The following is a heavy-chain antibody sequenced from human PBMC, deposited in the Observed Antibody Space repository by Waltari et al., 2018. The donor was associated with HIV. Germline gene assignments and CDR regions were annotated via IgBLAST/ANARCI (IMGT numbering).Heavy chain of an antibody. Sequence: EVLLVESGGGSVQPGGSLRLSCAASGFAFRNYWMSWVRQAPGKGLEWVSNIKEDGSETYYVDSLKGRFTISRDSAKNSLFLQMKTLRVEDTAVYYCARIGPYNGNDDQAFDMWGQGTMVTVSP. V-gene: IGHV3-7*01. CDR1: GFAFRNYW. CDR2: IKEDGSET. J-gene: IGHJ3*02. CDR3: ARIGPYNGNDDQAFDM. D-gene: IGHD1-20*01.